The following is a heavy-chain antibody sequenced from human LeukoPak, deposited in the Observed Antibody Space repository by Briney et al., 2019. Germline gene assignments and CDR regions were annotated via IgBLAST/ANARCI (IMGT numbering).Heavy chain of an antibody. CDR2: ISAYNGNT. D-gene: IGHD2-15*01. CDR1: GYTFTIYS. Sequence: ASVKVSCKASGYTFTIYSISWGRQAPGQGLEWMGWISAYNGNTIYAQKVKGRVTMTTDTSTSTAYMELRRLKSDDTAVYYCARASYCSGGNCYSDYWGQGTLVTVSS. V-gene: IGHV1-18*01. CDR3: ARASYCSGGNCYSDY. J-gene: IGHJ4*02.